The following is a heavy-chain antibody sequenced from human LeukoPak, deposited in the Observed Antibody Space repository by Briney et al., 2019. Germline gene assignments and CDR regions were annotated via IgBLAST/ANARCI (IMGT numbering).Heavy chain of an antibody. CDR2: INHSGST. J-gene: IGHJ3*02. D-gene: IGHD3-22*01. CDR3: ARPRPPSLYYYDSSGYSNLDAFDI. Sequence: DPSETLSLTCTVYGGSFSGYYWSWIRQPPGKGLEWIGEINHSGSTNYNPSLKSRVTISVDTSKNQFSLKLSSVTAADTAVYYCARPRPPSLYYYDSSGYSNLDAFDIWGQGTMVTVSS. CDR1: GGSFSGYY. V-gene: IGHV4-34*01.